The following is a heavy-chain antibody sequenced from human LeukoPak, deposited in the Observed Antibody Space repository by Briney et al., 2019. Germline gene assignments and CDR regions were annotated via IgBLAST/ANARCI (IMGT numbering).Heavy chain of an antibody. V-gene: IGHV4-30-4*08. CDR3: ARDLRGYSQEGYFDY. CDR1: GGSISSADYY. J-gene: IGHJ4*02. D-gene: IGHD5-18*01. Sequence: SETLSLTCTVSGGSISSADYYWSWIRQPPGKGLEWIGYIYYSGSTYYNPSLKSRLTISLDTSKNQFSLKLSSVTAADTAVYYCARDLRGYSQEGYFDYWGQGTLVTVSS. CDR2: IYYSGST.